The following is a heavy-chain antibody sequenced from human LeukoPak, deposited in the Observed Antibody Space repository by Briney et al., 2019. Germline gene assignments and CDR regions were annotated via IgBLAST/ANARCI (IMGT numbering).Heavy chain of an antibody. CDR2: IHYSGST. V-gene: IGHV4-30-4*01. CDR1: GGSISSGDYY. CDR3: ARPAVGVADYGYTSETTDIDY. J-gene: IGHJ4*02. D-gene: IGHD4-17*01. Sequence: SETLSLTCTVSGGSISSGDYYWSWVRRPPGKGLEWIGYIHYSGSTYYNPSLKSRVTISVDTSKNQFSLKLSSVTAADTAVYYCARPAVGVADYGYTSETTDIDYWGQGTLVTVSS.